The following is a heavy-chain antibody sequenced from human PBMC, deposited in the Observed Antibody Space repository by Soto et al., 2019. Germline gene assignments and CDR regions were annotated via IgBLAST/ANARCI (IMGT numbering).Heavy chain of an antibody. CDR2: FDPEDGET. D-gene: IGHD2-8*01. CDR3: ATRGPHCTNGVCYSGNWFDP. CDR1: GYTLTELS. J-gene: IGHJ5*02. V-gene: IGHV1-24*01. Sequence: ASVKVSCKVSGYTLTELSMHWVRQAPGKELEWMGGFDPEDGETIYAQKFQGRVTMTEDTSTDTAYMELSSLRSEDTAVYYCATRGPHCTNGVCYSGNWFDPWGQGTLVTVSS.